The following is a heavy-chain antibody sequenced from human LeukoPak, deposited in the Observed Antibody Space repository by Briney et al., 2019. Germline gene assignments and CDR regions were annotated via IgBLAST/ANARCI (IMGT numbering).Heavy chain of an antibody. D-gene: IGHD5-18*01. CDR1: GFIFSSYG. Sequence: PGGSLRLSCAASGFIFSSYGMHWVHQAPGKGLEWVTFIRFDGSNTYYSDSVKGRFTISRDNSKNTLYLQMNSLRVEDTAVYYCAQGHSHTAMYFWGQGTLVTVSS. CDR3: AQGHSHTAMYF. CDR2: IRFDGSNT. V-gene: IGHV3-30*02. J-gene: IGHJ4*02.